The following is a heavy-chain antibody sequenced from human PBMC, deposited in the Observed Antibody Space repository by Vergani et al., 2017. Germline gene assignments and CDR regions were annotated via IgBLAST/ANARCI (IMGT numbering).Heavy chain of an antibody. J-gene: IGHJ4*02. V-gene: IGHV1-69-2*01. Sequence: EVQLVQSGAEVKKPGATMKISCKVSGYTFTDHYMHWVKQAPGKGLEWMGLVDPEDGETIYAEKFKGRVTIAADTSTDTAHLELSSLRSEDTAVYYCARGGGSYLAYWGQGTLVTVSS. CDR1: GYTFTDHY. CDR3: ARGGGSYLAY. D-gene: IGHD1-26*01. CDR2: VDPEDGET.